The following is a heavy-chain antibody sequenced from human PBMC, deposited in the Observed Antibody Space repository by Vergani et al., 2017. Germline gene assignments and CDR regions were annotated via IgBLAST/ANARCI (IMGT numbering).Heavy chain of an antibody. V-gene: IGHV4-59*01. CDR3: ARGDCSSTSCYVDY. Sequence: QVQLQESGPGLVKPSETLSLTCTVSGGSISSYYWSWIRQPPGKGLEWIGYIYYSGSTNYNPSLKSRVTISVDTSKNQFSLKLSSVTAADTAVYYCARGDCSSTSCYVDYWGQGTLVTVSS. D-gene: IGHD2-2*01. J-gene: IGHJ4*02. CDR2: IYYSGST. CDR1: GGSISSYY.